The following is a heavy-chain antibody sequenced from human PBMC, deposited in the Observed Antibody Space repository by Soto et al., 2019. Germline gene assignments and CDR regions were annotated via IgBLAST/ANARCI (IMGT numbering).Heavy chain of an antibody. Sequence: PGESLKISCKGSGYSFTSYWIGWGRQMPGKGLEWMGIIYPGDSDTRYSPSFQGQVTISADKSISTAYLQWSSLKASDTAMYYCARGRVGATIRSPPHDAFDIWGQGTMVTVSS. CDR1: GYSFTSYW. CDR2: IYPGDSDT. D-gene: IGHD1-26*01. V-gene: IGHV5-51*01. J-gene: IGHJ3*02. CDR3: ARGRVGATIRSPPHDAFDI.